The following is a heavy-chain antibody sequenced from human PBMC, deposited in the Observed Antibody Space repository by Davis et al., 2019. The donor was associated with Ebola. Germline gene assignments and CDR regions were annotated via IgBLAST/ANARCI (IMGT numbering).Heavy chain of an antibody. J-gene: IGHJ5*02. V-gene: IGHV1-69*08. CDR2: VILILGTA. Sequence: SVPVPRLAFVCTFSNYTFHSVRPPPRQQLEWLGRVILILGTADYAQRFQGRVTITADTSTHTAYMELSRLRSDDTAMYYCTRGKWFDPWGQGTLFTVSS. CDR1: VCTFSNYT. CDR3: TRGKWFDP.